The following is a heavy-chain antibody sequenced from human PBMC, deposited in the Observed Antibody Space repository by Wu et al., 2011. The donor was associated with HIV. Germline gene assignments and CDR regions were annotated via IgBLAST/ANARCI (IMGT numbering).Heavy chain of an antibody. V-gene: IGHV1-69*06. CDR2: ILPVFDTL. CDR1: GGAFTNSA. D-gene: IGHD1-26*01. J-gene: IGHJ4*02. CDR3: ARDFSGDENY. Sequence: QVQLVQSGSEVKKPGSSVKVSCKASGGAFTNSALSWVRQAPGQGLEWMGRILPVFDTLNYAQKFQGRVTITADKSTNTAYMELRSLTLEDTAVFYCARDFSGDENYWGQGTLVTVSS.